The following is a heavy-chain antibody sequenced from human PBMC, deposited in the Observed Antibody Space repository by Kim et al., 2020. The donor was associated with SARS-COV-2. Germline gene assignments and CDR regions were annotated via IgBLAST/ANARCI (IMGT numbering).Heavy chain of an antibody. V-gene: IGHV4-4*02. Sequence: SETLSLTCAVSGGSISSSNWWSWVRQPPGKGLEWIGEIYHSGSTNYNPSLKSRVTISVDKSKNQFSLKLSSVTAADTAVYYCARLDGLGGDYEDNWFDPWGQGTLVTVSS. J-gene: IGHJ5*02. CDR2: IYHSGST. CDR1: GGSISSSNW. D-gene: IGHD4-17*01. CDR3: ARLDGLGGDYEDNWFDP.